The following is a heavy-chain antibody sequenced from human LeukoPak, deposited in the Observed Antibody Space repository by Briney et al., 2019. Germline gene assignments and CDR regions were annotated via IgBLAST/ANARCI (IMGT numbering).Heavy chain of an antibody. J-gene: IGHJ4*02. D-gene: IGHD6-13*01. CDR1: GYTFTAYY. CDR2: INPNSGGT. Sequence: ASVKVSCKASGYTFTAYYMHWVRQAPGQGLEWMGWINPNSGGTNYAQNFQGRVTMTRDTSINTAYMELSSLRSDDTAVYYCARIKWSAANDWGQGTLVTVSS. V-gene: IGHV1-2*02. CDR3: ARIKWSAAND.